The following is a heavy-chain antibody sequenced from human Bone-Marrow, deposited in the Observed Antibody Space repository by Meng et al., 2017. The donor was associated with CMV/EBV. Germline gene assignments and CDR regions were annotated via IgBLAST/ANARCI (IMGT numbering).Heavy chain of an antibody. D-gene: IGHD2-21*01. J-gene: IGHJ4*02. Sequence: ASVKVSCKASGYTFTDYYMHWVRQAPGQGLEWMGWINPNSGGTNYAQKFQGRVTMTRDTSITTAYMELRSLRSDDTAVYYCARGGVVIAPDYWGQGTLVTVSS. CDR2: INPNSGGT. V-gene: IGHV1-2*02. CDR1: GYTFTDYY. CDR3: ARGGVVIAPDY.